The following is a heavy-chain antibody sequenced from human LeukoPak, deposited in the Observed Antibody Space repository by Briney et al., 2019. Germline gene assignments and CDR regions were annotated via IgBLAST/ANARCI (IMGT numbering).Heavy chain of an antibody. D-gene: IGHD6-19*01. J-gene: IGHJ5*02. CDR1: GYTFTGYY. CDR2: INPNSGGT. V-gene: IGHV1-2*02. CDR3: ATNSDIYIAVAGKNNWFDP. Sequence: ASVKVSCRASGYTFTGYYMHWVRQAPGQGLEWMGWINPNSGGTNYAQKFQGRVTMTRDTSISTAYMELSRLRSDDTAVYYCATNSDIYIAVAGKNNWFDPWGQGTLVTVSS.